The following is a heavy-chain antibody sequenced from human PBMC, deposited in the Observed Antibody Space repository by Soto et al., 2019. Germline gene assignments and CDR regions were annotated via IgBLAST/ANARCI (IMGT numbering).Heavy chain of an antibody. V-gene: IGHV4-30-2*01. CDR2: IYHSGST. Sequence: SETLSLTCAVSGGSISSGGYSWSWIRQPPGKGLEWIGYIYHSGSTYYNPSLKSRVTISVDRSKNRFSLKLSSVTAADTAVYYCASSLGRGYCSGGSCSPNWFDPWGQGTLVTVSS. CDR1: GGSISSGGYS. D-gene: IGHD2-15*01. CDR3: ASSLGRGYCSGGSCSPNWFDP. J-gene: IGHJ5*02.